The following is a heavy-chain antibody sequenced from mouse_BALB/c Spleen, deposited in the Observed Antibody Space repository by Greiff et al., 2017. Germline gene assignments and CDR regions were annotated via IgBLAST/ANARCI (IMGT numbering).Heavy chain of an antibody. CDR1: GFTFSSYA. D-gene: IGHD2-14*01. CDR2: ISSGGST. CDR3: ARDIGDYFDY. J-gene: IGHJ2*01. Sequence: DVKLVESGGGLVKPGGSLKLSCAASGFTFSSYAMSWVRQTPEKRLEWVASISSGGSTYYPDSVKGRFTISRDNARNILYLQMSSLRSEDTAMYYCARDIGDYFDYWGQGTTLTVSS. V-gene: IGHV5-6-5*01.